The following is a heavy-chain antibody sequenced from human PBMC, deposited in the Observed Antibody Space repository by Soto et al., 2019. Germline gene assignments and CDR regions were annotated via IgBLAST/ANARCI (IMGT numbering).Heavy chain of an antibody. V-gene: IGHV3-48*02. D-gene: IGHD6-6*01. Sequence: AQLVESGGGLVQPGGSLRLSRAASGFTFSRYTMHWVRQAPGRGLEWVSSISDSSTIISYADSVKGRFTISRDNAKNSLYLQMDSLRDEDTDVYYCARDGYSTSSDWPWFDPWGQGTLVTVSS. J-gene: IGHJ5*02. CDR2: ISDSSTII. CDR3: ARDGYSTSSDWPWFDP. CDR1: GFTFSRYT.